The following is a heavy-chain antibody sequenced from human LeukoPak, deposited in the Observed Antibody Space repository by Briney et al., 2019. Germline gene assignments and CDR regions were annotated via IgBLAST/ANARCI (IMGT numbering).Heavy chain of an antibody. D-gene: IGHD2-15*01. J-gene: IGHJ4*02. CDR2: ISYGGSNK. CDR1: GFTFSSYA. CDR3: ARDLSGPSVY. Sequence: GGSLRLSCAAFGFTFSSYAMSWVRQAPGKGLEWVAVISYGGSNKYYADSVKGRFTISRDNSKNTLYLQMNSLRAEDTAIYYCARDLSGPSVYWGQGTLVTVSS. V-gene: IGHV3-30-3*01.